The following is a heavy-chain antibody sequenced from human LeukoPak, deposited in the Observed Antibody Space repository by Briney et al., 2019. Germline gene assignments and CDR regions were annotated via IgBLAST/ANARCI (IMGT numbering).Heavy chain of an antibody. CDR1: GFTFSSYA. J-gene: IGHJ4*02. D-gene: IGHD2-15*01. Sequence: PGGSLRLSCAASGFTFSSYAMSWVRQAPGKGLEWASAISGSGGSTYYADSVKGRFTISRDNSKNTLYLQMNSLRAEDTAVYYCAKDQNCSGGSCYSGWDYWGQGTLVTVSS. V-gene: IGHV3-23*01. CDR3: AKDQNCSGGSCYSGWDY. CDR2: ISGSGGST.